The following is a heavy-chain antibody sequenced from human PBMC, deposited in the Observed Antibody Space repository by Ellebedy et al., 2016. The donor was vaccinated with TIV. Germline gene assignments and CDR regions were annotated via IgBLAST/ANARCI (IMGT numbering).Heavy chain of an antibody. CDR1: GDSVSSTGAT. CDR3: ARAVPHFDI. J-gene: IGHJ3*02. V-gene: IGHV6-1*01. CDR2: TYYRSKWYN. Sequence: SETLSLTCAISGDSVSSTGATWNWIRQSPSRGLEWLGRTYYRSKWYNEYAPSVSSRITINPDTSENQFSLQLNSVTPEDTAVYYCARAVPHFDIWGQGTMVTVSS.